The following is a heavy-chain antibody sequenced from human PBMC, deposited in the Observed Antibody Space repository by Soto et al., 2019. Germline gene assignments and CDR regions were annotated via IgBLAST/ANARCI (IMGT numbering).Heavy chain of an antibody. V-gene: IGHV4-4*08. J-gene: IGHJ4*02. CDR2: IWTSGST. D-gene: IGHD6-19*01. CDR1: GVSISNSY. Sequence: QVQLQESGPGLVKPSETMSLTCTVSGVSISNSYCSWVRQPPGKGLEWIGHIWTSGSTDYNPSLRSRITMSVDTSKKQVSLKLNSVTATDTAVYYCARGGGSYTTGWYNDYWGQGTLVTVSS. CDR3: ARGGGSYTTGWYNDY.